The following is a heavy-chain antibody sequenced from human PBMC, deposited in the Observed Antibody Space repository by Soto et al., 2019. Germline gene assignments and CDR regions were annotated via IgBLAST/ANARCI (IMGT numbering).Heavy chain of an antibody. Sequence: GESLKISCMGSGYSFTSYWIGWVRQMPGKGLEWMGIIYPGDSDTRYSPSFQGQVTISADKSISTAYLQWSSLKASDTAMYYCARHEGATTTRGYYYYYGMDVWGQGTTVTVSS. V-gene: IGHV5-51*01. D-gene: IGHD1-26*01. J-gene: IGHJ6*02. CDR1: GYSFTSYW. CDR2: IYPGDSDT. CDR3: ARHEGATTTRGYYYYYGMDV.